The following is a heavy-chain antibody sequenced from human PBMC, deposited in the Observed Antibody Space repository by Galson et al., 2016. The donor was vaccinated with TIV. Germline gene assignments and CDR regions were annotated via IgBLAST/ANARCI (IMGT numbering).Heavy chain of an antibody. CDR1: GGIFNRYA. V-gene: IGHV1-69*13. J-gene: IGHJ4*02. CDR2: IIAIFGTT. Sequence: SVKVSCKASGGIFNRYAISWVRQAPGQGLEWMGKIIAIFGTTDYAQKFQGRFTITADESTSTVYMELSSLRSEDTAVYYCARGTDYYGSGSFSYWGQGTLVTVSS. CDR3: ARGTDYYGSGSFSY. D-gene: IGHD3-10*01.